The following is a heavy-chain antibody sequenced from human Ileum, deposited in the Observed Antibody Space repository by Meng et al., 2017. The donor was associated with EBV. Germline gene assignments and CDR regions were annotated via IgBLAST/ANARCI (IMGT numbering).Heavy chain of an antibody. J-gene: IGHJ4*02. V-gene: IGHV4-4*02. CDR1: GASSGSSYW. CDR3: ARGRRFGSGRYALDY. D-gene: IGHD3-10*01. Sequence: QVKSQESGPGLVKPSGTLSLICAVSGASSGSSYWWTWVRQPPEKGLEWIGEIYHSGSTNYNPSLKSRLTLSVDKSKSQFSLELISVTAADTAVYYCARGRRFGSGRYALDYWGQGTLVTVSS. CDR2: IYHSGST.